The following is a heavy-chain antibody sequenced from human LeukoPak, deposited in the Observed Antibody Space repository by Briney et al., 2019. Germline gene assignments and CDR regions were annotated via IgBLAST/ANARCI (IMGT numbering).Heavy chain of an antibody. J-gene: IGHJ4*02. D-gene: IGHD6-6*01. CDR2: IWYDGSNK. CDR3: ARVYSSSSSLYFDY. V-gene: IGHV3-33*08. Sequence: PGRSLRLSCAASGFTFSSYGMHWVRQAPGKGLEWVAVIWYDGSNKYYADSVKGRFTISRDNSKNTLYLQMNSLRAEDTAVYYCARVYSSSSSLYFDYWGQGTLVTVSS. CDR1: GFTFSSYG.